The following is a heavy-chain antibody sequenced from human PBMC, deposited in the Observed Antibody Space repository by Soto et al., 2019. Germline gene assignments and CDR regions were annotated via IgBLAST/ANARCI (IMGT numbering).Heavy chain of an antibody. CDR2: IIPIFGTA. J-gene: IGHJ6*02. V-gene: IGHV1-69*13. Sequence: SVKVSCKASGGTFSSYAISWVRQAPGQGLEWMGGIIPIFGTANYAQKFQGRVTITADESTSTAYMELSSLRSEDTAVYYCAKDDGSTWSMFYSYYGVDVWGQGTTVTVSS. CDR3: AKDDGSTWSMFYSYYGVDV. CDR1: GGTFSSYA. D-gene: IGHD6-13*01.